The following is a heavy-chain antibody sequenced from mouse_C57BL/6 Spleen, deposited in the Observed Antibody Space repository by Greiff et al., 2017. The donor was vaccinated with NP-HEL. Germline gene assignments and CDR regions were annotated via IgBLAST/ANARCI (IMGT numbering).Heavy chain of an antibody. J-gene: IGHJ2*01. V-gene: IGHV14-2*01. CDR2: IDPEDGEI. D-gene: IGHD1-1*01. CDR3: ARRTVGAPFDY. Sequence: EVQLQQSGAELVKPGASVKLSCTASGFNFKDYYMHWVKQRTEQGLEWVGRIDPEDGEIKYAPKFQGKATIPADTSSNTTYQQLISLTSEGTAVYSCARRTVGAPFDYWGQGTTLTVSS. CDR1: GFNFKDYY.